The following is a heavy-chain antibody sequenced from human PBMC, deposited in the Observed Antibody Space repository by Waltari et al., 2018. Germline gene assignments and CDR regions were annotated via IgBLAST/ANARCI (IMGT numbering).Heavy chain of an antibody. CDR2: IYHSGST. J-gene: IGHJ5*02. D-gene: IGHD1-26*01. Sequence: QVQLQESGPGLVKPSETLSLTCAVSGYSISSGYYWGWIRKPPGKGLEWIGSIYHSGSTYYNPSLKSRVTISVDTSKNQFSLKLSSVTAADTAVYYCARDRVGAKGENWFDPWGQGTLVTVSS. CDR3: ARDRVGAKGENWFDP. V-gene: IGHV4-38-2*02. CDR1: GYSISSGYY.